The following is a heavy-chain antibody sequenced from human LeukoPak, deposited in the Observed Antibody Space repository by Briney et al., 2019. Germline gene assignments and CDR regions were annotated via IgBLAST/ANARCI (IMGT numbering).Heavy chain of an antibody. V-gene: IGHV4-59*01. CDR2: IYYSGST. CDR3: ARGREVVVAANYYYYGMDV. CDR1: GGSISSYY. Sequence: SETLSLTCTVSGGSISSYYWSWIRQPPGKGLEWIGYIYYSGSTNYNPSLKSRVTISVDTSKNQFSLKLSSVTAADTAVYYCARGREVVVAANYYYYGMDVWGQRTTVTVSS. J-gene: IGHJ6*02. D-gene: IGHD2-15*01.